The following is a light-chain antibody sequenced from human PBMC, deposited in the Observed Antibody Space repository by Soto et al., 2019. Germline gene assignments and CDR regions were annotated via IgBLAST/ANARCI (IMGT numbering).Light chain of an antibody. CDR1: QSINNNL. CDR2: GAS. CDR3: QHYGSSSLT. Sequence: EIVLTQSPGTLSLSPGERATLSCRTSQSINNNLLVWYQQKHGQAPRLLMYGASSRATGIPDRFSGSGSGTDFRLTISRLEPEDFAVYYCQHYGSSSLTFGGGTKVEIK. J-gene: IGKJ4*01. V-gene: IGKV3-20*01.